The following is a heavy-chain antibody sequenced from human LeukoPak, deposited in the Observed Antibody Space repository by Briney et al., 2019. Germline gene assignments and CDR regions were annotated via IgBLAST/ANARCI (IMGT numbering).Heavy chain of an antibody. CDR2: IRYDGSNK. CDR1: GFTFSSYA. Sequence: PGRSLRLSCAASGFTFSSYAMHWVRQAPGKGLEWVAFIRYDGSNKYYADSVKGRFTISRDNSKDTLYLQMNSLRAEDTAVYYCAKPQYSGSPPQDYWGQGTLVTVSS. J-gene: IGHJ4*02. V-gene: IGHV3-30*02. D-gene: IGHD1-26*01. CDR3: AKPQYSGSPPQDY.